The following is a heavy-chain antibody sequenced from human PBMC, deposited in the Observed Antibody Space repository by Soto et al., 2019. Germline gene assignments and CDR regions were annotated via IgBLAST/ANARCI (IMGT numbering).Heavy chain of an antibody. CDR1: GGSISSYY. CDR2: IYTSGST. CDR3: ERDSPRGSLDWGGWFDP. J-gene: IGHJ5*02. D-gene: IGHD7-27*01. Sequence: SETLSLTCTVSGGSISSYYWSWIRQPAGKGLEWIGRIYTSGSTNYNPSLKSRVTMSVDTSKNQFSLKLSSVTAADTAVYYCERDSPRGSLDWGGWFDPWGQGTLVTVSS. V-gene: IGHV4-4*07.